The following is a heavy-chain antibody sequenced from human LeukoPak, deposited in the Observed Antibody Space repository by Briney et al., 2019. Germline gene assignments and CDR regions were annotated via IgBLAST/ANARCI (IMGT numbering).Heavy chain of an antibody. J-gene: IGHJ6*02. CDR2: IYYSGGT. Sequence: SETLSLTCTVSGGSISSYYWSWIRQPPGKGLEWIGYIYYSGGTNYNPSLKSRVTISVDTSKNQFSLKLSSVTAADTAVYYCARESAAAGRGYYYGMDVWGQGTTVTVSS. CDR1: GGSISSYY. V-gene: IGHV4-59*01. CDR3: ARESAAAGRGYYYGMDV. D-gene: IGHD6-13*01.